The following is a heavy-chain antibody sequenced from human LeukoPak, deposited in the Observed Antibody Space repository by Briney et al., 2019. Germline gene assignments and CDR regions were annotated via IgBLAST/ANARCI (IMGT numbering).Heavy chain of an antibody. CDR1: GGSFSGYY. V-gene: IGHV4-34*01. CDR3: ARGGLSYVLRFLEWFTYGMDV. CDR2: FNHSGST. D-gene: IGHD3-3*01. Sequence: PSETLSLTCAVYGGSFSGYYWSWIRQPPGKGLEWIGEFNHSGSTNYNPSLKSRVTISVDTSKNQFSLKLSSVTAADTAVYYCARGGLSYVLRFLEWFTYGMDVWGQGTTVTVSS. J-gene: IGHJ6*02.